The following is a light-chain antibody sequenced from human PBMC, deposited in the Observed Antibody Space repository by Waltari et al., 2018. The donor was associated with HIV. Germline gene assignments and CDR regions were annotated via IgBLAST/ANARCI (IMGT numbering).Light chain of an antibody. J-gene: IGKJ4*01. V-gene: IGKV1-33*01. CDR3: QQYDNLLT. CDR2: DAS. Sequence: DIQMTQSPSSLSASVGYRVTITCTASQDISSYLHWYQQKPGKAPKLLIYDASNLETGVPSRFSGSGSGTDFTFTISSLQPEDIATYYCQQYDNLLTFGGGTKVEIK. CDR1: QDISSY.